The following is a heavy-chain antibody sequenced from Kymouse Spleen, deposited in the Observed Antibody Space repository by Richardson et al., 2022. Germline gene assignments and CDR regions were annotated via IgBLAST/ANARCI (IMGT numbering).Heavy chain of an antibody. V-gene: IGHV3-33*01. CDR3: ARDPTTVTTPYYYYYGMDV. Sequence: QVQLVESGGGVVQPGRSLRLSCAASGFTFSSYGMHWVRQAPGKGLEWVAVIWYDGSNKYYADSVKGRFTISRDNSKNTLYLQMNSLRAEDTAVYYCARDPTTVTTPYYYYYGMDVWGQGTTVTVSS. CDR1: GFTFSSYG. J-gene: IGHJ6*02. D-gene: IGHD4-11,IGHD4-11*01. CDR2: IWYDGSNK.